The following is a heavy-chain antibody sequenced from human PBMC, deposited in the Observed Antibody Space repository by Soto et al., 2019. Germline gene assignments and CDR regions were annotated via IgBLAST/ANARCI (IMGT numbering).Heavy chain of an antibody. V-gene: IGHV3-23*01. J-gene: IGHJ4*02. CDR2: LDSGGNR. Sequence: EVQLLESGGDLVQPGGSLRLSCAGSGFTFSNYGMVWVRQATGKGLEWVSSLDSGGNRFYADSVKGRFTISRDTSKNTLLLQMDSLRAEETAVYSCAKGRSYCRGGGCYWGQGALVTVS. CDR3: AKGRSYCRGGGCY. CDR1: GFTFSNYG. D-gene: IGHD2-15*01.